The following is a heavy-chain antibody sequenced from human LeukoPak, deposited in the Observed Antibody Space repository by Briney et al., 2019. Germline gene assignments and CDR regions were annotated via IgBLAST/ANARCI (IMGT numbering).Heavy chain of an antibody. CDR1: NGSISIYY. CDR3: ARGILRQQLVHTY. CDR2: ISASGST. J-gene: IGHJ4*02. Sequence: PSETLSLTCTVSNGSISIYYWSWVRQPAGKGLEWIGRISASGSTNYNPSLKSRVTMSVDTSKNQFSLKLSSVTAADTAVYYCARGILRQQLVHTYWGQGTLVTVSS. V-gene: IGHV4-4*07. D-gene: IGHD6-13*01.